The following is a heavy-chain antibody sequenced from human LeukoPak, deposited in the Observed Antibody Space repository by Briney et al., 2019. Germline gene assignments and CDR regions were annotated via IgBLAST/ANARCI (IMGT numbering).Heavy chain of an antibody. V-gene: IGHV4-61*01. Sequence: SETLSLTCAVSGGSVSSGSYYWSWIRQPPGKGLEWIGYIYYSGSTNYNPSLKSRVTISVDTSKNQFSLKLSSVTAADTAVYYCARAGYSSSWYDYWGQGTLVTVSS. D-gene: IGHD6-13*01. CDR3: ARAGYSSSWYDY. CDR1: GGSVSSGSYY. CDR2: IYYSGST. J-gene: IGHJ4*02.